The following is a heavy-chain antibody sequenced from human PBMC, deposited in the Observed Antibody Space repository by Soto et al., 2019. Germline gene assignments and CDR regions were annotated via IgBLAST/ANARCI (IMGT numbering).Heavy chain of an antibody. J-gene: IGHJ4*02. D-gene: IGHD6-6*01. CDR1: GFIFSNYA. Sequence: QVQLVESGGGVVQPGRSLRLSCAASGFIFSNYAMHWVRQAPGKGLEWVAIIYYDVSNKDYTDSVKGRFTISRDNSKNTLDLQMNSLRAEDTAVYYCARDRYSSSPGGRLDQWGQGTLVTVSS. CDR2: IYYDVSNK. CDR3: ARDRYSSSPGGRLDQ. V-gene: IGHV3-30*04.